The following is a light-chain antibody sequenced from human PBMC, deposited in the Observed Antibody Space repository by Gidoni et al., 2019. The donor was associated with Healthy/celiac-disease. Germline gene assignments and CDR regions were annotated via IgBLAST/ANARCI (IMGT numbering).Light chain of an antibody. Sequence: EIVLTQSPATLSLSPGERATLSCRASQSVSSYLAWYKQKPGQAPRLLIYDASNRANGIPARFSGSGSGTEFTLTISSLEPEDFAVYYCQQRSNWPLFGQGTRLEIK. CDR1: QSVSSY. CDR3: QQRSNWPL. J-gene: IGKJ5*01. CDR2: DAS. V-gene: IGKV3-11*01.